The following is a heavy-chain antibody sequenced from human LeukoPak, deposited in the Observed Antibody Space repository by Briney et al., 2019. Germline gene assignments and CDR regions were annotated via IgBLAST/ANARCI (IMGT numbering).Heavy chain of an antibody. CDR3: ARQWGMASGSYLAY. V-gene: IGHV5-51*01. Sequence: GESLKISCEASGYTFTSQWIGWVRQMPGKSLEWMGVIYPGDSDTTYSPSFQGQVTISVDKSISSAYLHWSSLKASDTAMYYCARQWGMASGSYLAYWGQGTLVTVSS. CDR1: GYTFTSQW. CDR2: IYPGDSDT. J-gene: IGHJ4*02. D-gene: IGHD3-10*01.